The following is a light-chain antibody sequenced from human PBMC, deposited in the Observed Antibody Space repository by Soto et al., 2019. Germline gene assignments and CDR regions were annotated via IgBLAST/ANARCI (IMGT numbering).Light chain of an antibody. V-gene: IGKV1-5*01. CDR2: GAS. CDR1: QSISLW. J-gene: IGKJ1*01. CDR3: QQYNNSTRT. Sequence: DIEMTQSPSTLSAFVGDSVTITCRASQSISLWLAWYQQKTGKAPKLLIYGASTLHRGVPSRLRGSGYGTEFTITISSLQTDDFAAYYCQQYNNSTRTFGQGTQVDIK.